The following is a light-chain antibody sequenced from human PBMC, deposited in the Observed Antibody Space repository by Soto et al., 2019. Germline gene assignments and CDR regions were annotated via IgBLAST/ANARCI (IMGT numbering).Light chain of an antibody. CDR2: DAS. J-gene: IGKJ5*01. CDR3: QQRSNWIT. Sequence: VLTQSPATLSLSPGDRATLSCRASQSVSSYLAWYQQKPGQAPRLLIYDASNRATGIPARFSGSGSGTDFTLTISSLEPEDSALYYCQQRSNWITFGQGTRLEIK. V-gene: IGKV3-11*01. CDR1: QSVSSY.